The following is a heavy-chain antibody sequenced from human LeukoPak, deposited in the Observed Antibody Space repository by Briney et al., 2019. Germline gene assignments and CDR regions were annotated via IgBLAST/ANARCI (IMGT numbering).Heavy chain of an antibody. Sequence: SVKVSCKASGGTFSSHAITWVRQAPGQGLEWMGRIIPVFDIINYAQKFQGRVTITADKSTSTAYMELSSLRSDDTAVYYCASPPILRNCGGDCYYYYGMDVWGQGTTVTVSS. CDR1: GGTFSSHA. CDR3: ASPPILRNCGGDCYYYYGMDV. J-gene: IGHJ6*02. CDR2: IIPVFDII. V-gene: IGHV1-69*04. D-gene: IGHD2-21*02.